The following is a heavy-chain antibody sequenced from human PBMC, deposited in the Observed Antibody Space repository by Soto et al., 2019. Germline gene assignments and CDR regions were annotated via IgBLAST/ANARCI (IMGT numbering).Heavy chain of an antibody. V-gene: IGHV1-46*01. CDR2: INPSDGRT. D-gene: IGHD1-26*01. CDR3: ARVSGSYWPFDY. Sequence: SVKVSCKASGYTFTNYYIHWVRQAPGQGPEWMGIINPSDGRTTYTQKFQGRVTMIRDTYTSTVYMELRSLTSEDTAVYYCARVSGSYWPFDYWGQGTLVTVSS. J-gene: IGHJ4*02. CDR1: GYTFTNYY.